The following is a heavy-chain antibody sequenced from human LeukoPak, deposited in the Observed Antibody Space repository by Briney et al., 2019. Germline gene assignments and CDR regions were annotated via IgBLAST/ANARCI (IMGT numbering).Heavy chain of an antibody. CDR2: ITKSGDST. CDR1: GFTFSSYT. Sequence: GGSLRLSCAASGFTFSSYTMNWVRQAPGKGLEWVSTITKSGDSTYYVDSVKGRFTISRDNSKNTLYLQMNSLRAEDTAKYYCTKDYCGKFCSAVWGQGTTDTVSS. CDR3: TKDYCGKFCSAV. V-gene: IGHV3-23*01. D-gene: IGHD3-9*01. J-gene: IGHJ6*02.